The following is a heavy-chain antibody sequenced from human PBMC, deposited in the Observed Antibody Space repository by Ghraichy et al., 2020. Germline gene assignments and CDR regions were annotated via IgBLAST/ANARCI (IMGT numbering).Heavy chain of an antibody. J-gene: IGHJ4*02. V-gene: IGHV4-4*07. D-gene: IGHD2/OR15-2a*01. Sequence: SETLSLTCTVSGGSINDYYWTWIRQPAGKGLEWIGRIYSSGSTNYSPSLQSRVTMSVDTSKNQFSLRLTSVTAADTAVYYCAREEGMSGYYLPFEFWGQGTLVTVSS. CDR2: IYSSGST. CDR1: GGSINDYY. CDR3: AREEGMSGYYLPFEF.